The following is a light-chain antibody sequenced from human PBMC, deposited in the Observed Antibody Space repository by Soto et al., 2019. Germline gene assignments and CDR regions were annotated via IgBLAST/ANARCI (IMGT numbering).Light chain of an antibody. V-gene: IGLV1-51*01. CDR1: SSNIGGNS. Sequence: QSVLTQPPSVSAAPGQKGTISFSGSSSNIGGNSVSLYQQLPGTAPKLLIYDDNKRPSGIPDRFSGPKSGTSATLGITGFQAGDESDYYCGSWDSSLSAYVFGTGSKATGL. J-gene: IGLJ1*01. CDR3: GSWDSSLSAYV. CDR2: DDN.